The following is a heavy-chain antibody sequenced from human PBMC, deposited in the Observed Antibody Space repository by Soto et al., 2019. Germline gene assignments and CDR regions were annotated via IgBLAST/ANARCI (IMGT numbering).Heavy chain of an antibody. Sequence: GGSLRLSCVVSGFGFDSFAMSWVRQAPGKGLEWVSGIGGSGGATVHADSVKGRFTISRDNSRNTLYLQMNFLRGGDTAVYYCAKALWFGEPSHYFDYWGQGTLVTVSS. D-gene: IGHD3-10*01. J-gene: IGHJ4*02. V-gene: IGHV3-23*01. CDR2: IGGSGGAT. CDR1: GFGFDSFA. CDR3: AKALWFGEPSHYFDY.